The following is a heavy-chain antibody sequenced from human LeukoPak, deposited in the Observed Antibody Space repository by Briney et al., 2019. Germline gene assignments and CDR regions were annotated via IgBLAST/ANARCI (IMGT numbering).Heavy chain of an antibody. J-gene: IGHJ4*02. CDR2: ISYDGRNK. D-gene: IGHD3-9*01. CDR1: GFTFSSYA. Sequence: RGSLRLSCAASGFTFSSYAMHWVRQAPGKGLEWVAVISYDGRNKYYAESVKGRFTISRDNSKNTLYLQMNSLRAEDTAVYYCARDLNTEFDSRDYWGQGTLVTVSS. CDR3: ARDLNTEFDSRDY. V-gene: IGHV3-30*04.